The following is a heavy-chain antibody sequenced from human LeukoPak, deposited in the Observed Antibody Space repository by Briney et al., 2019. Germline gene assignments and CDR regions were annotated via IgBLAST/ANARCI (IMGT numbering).Heavy chain of an antibody. D-gene: IGHD1-26*01. CDR2: ISGSGVST. V-gene: IGHV3-23*01. Sequence: GGSLRLSCAASGFRFSSYAMSWVRQAPGKGLEWVSAISGSGVSTYYADSVKGRFTVSRDNSKNTLYLQMSSLRAEDTAVYYCAKDMGGGPYWGQGTLVTVSS. CDR3: AKDMGGGPY. CDR1: GFRFSSYA. J-gene: IGHJ4*02.